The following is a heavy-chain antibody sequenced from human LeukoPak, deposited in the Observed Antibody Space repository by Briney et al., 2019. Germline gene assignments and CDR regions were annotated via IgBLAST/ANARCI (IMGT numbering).Heavy chain of an antibody. CDR1: GFTFSSYG. CDR2: IRYDGSNE. CDR3: ANLARPLDY. V-gene: IGHV3-30*02. D-gene: IGHD6-6*01. J-gene: IGHJ4*02. Sequence: GGSLRLSCAASGFTFSSYGMHWVRQAPGKGLEWVAFIRYDGSNEYVDSVKGRFTISRDNSKNTLYLQMNSLKPEDTAVYYCANLARPLDYWGQGALVTVSS.